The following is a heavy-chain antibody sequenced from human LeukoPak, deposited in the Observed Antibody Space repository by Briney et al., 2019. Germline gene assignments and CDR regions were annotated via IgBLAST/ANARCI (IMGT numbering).Heavy chain of an antibody. V-gene: IGHV4-59*08. Sequence: SETLSLTCTVSGGSISSYYWSWIRQPPGKGLEWIGEINHSGSTNYNPSLKSRVTISVDTSKNQFSLKLSSVTAADTAVYYCARLIAVAGTGWFDPWGQGTLVTVSS. CDR1: GGSISSYY. CDR3: ARLIAVAGTGWFDP. J-gene: IGHJ5*02. CDR2: INHSGST. D-gene: IGHD6-19*01.